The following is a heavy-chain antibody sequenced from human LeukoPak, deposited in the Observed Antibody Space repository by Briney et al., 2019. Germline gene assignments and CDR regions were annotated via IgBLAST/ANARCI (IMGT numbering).Heavy chain of an antibody. CDR1: GFTLSSYW. Sequence: PGGSLRLSCAASGFTLSSYWMHWVRQAPGKGLVWVSRINSDGSSTSYADSVKGRFTISRDNAKNTVYLQMNSMRAEDTAVYYCARVVPTAGPDYWGQGTLVTVSS. D-gene: IGHD6-13*01. CDR3: ARVVPTAGPDY. J-gene: IGHJ4*02. CDR2: INSDGSST. V-gene: IGHV3-74*01.